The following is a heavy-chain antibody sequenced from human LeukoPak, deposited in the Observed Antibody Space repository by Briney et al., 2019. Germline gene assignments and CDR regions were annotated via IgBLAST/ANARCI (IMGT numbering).Heavy chain of an antibody. J-gene: IGHJ4*02. Sequence: GGSLRLSCAASGFTFSSYSMNWVRQAPGKGLEWVSSISSSSSYIYYADSVKGRFTISRNNSKNTLYLQMNSLRAEDTAVYYCARGGGNCLDYWGQGTLVAVSS. V-gene: IGHV3-21*01. CDR2: ISSSSSYI. CDR1: GFTFSSYS. CDR3: ARGGGNCLDY. D-gene: IGHD3-16*01.